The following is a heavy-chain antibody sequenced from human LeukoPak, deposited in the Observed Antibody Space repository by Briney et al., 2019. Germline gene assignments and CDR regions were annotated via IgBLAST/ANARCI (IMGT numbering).Heavy chain of an antibody. CDR1: GFTFSSYW. V-gene: IGHV3-7*01. CDR3: AELGITMIGGV. D-gene: IGHD3-10*02. Sequence: PVGSRILSCAASGFTFSSYWMSWVRQAPGKGLEWVANIKQDGSEKYYVDSVKGRFTISRDNAKNSLYLQMNSLRAEDTAVYYCAELGITMIGGVWGKGTTVTISS. CDR2: IKQDGSEK. J-gene: IGHJ6*04.